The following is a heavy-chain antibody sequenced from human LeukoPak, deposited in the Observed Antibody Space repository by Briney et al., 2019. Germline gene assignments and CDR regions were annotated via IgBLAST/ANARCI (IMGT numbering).Heavy chain of an antibody. Sequence: PGGSLRLSCAASGFTFSSYNMNWVRQAPGKGLEWVSSITSSSSHIYYADSVKGRFTISRDNAKNSLYLQIDSLRAEDTAVYYCARDPYSGSYVDYYYYYIDVWGKGTTVTISS. J-gene: IGHJ6*03. CDR2: ITSSSSHI. CDR1: GFTFSSYN. D-gene: IGHD6-13*01. CDR3: ARDPYSGSYVDYYYYYIDV. V-gene: IGHV3-21*01.